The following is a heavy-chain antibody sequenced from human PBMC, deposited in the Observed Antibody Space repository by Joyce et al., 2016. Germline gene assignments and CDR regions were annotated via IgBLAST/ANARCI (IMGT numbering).Heavy chain of an antibody. CDR1: GYNFGGYF. V-gene: IGHV1-2*06. CDR2: INPNSGAT. D-gene: IGHD1-26*01. J-gene: IGHJ4*02. Sequence: QVQLVQSGTEVKKPGASVKVSCKASGYNFGGYFMHWVRQAPGQGLGWMGRINPNSGATNLAQKFQGRVTMTRDTAITTAYMELSRLKHDDTAVYFCARVKGSGAALTYWGQGTLVSVSS. CDR3: ARVKGSGAALTY.